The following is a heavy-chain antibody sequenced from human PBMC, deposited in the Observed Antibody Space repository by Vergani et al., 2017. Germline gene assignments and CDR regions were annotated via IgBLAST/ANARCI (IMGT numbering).Heavy chain of an antibody. D-gene: IGHD6-19*01. CDR3: ARDALAVAGTDAFDI. V-gene: IGHV4-39*02. J-gene: IGHJ3*02. Sequence: QLQLQESGPGLVKPSETLSLTCTVSGGSISSSSYYWGWIRQPPGKGLEWIGSIYYSGSTYYNPSLKSRVTISVDTSKNQFSLKLSSVTAADTAVYYCARDALAVAGTDAFDIWGQGTMVTVSS. CDR2: IYYSGST. CDR1: GGSISSSSYY.